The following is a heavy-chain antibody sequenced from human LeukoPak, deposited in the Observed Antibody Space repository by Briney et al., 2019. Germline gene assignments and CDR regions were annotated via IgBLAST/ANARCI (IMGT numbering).Heavy chain of an antibody. CDR2: IWKDGSDE. Sequence: GGSLRLSCAAAGFTFGDFGMHWVRQAPGKGLEWVALIWKDGSDEFYADSVKGRFTISRDNSRNTLSLQMNSLRGEDTAVCYCAREEAFQLEASLDQWGQGTLVTVSS. V-gene: IGHV3-33*01. J-gene: IGHJ4*02. CDR1: GFTFGDFG. CDR3: AREEAFQLEASLDQ. D-gene: IGHD3-3*01.